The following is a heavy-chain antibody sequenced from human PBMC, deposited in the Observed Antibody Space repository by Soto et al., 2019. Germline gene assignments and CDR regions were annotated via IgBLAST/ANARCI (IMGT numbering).Heavy chain of an antibody. CDR1: GFSFGPSG. D-gene: IGHD4-4*01. CDR3: ARDGSHYDVDY. Sequence: ESGGGVAQPGRSLRLSCATSGFSFGPSGMHWVRQAPGKGLEWVAIIWNDGSTTYYADSVRDRFTISRDNSKNTLYLQMNSLRDEDTAVYYCARDGSHYDVDYWGQGTLVTVSS. J-gene: IGHJ4*02. CDR2: IWNDGSTT. V-gene: IGHV3-33*01.